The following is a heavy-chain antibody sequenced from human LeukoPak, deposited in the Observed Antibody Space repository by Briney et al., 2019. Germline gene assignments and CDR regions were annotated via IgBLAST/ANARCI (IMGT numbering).Heavy chain of an antibody. CDR1: GYSIGSGYY. CDR2: IYHSGST. Sequence: SETLSLTCTVSGYSIGSGYYWGWIRQPPGKGLEWIGSIYHSGSTYYNPSLKSRVTISVDTSKNQFSLKLSSVTAADTAVYYCARGGIRAGYYFDYWGQGTLVTVSS. CDR3: ARGGIRAGYYFDY. J-gene: IGHJ4*02. D-gene: IGHD3-9*01. V-gene: IGHV4-38-2*02.